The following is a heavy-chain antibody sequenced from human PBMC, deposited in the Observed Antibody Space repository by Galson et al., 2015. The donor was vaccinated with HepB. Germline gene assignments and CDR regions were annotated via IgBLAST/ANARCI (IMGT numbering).Heavy chain of an antibody. Sequence: SLRLSCAASGFNVSSHNMMWVRQAPGKGLEWVSVIYGGGSTYYAAPVKGRFTISRHNSKNTLYLQMNSLRAEDTAVYYCARLSGIGSWYSDYWGQGTLVTVSS. CDR3: ARLSGIGSWYSDY. CDR2: IYGGGST. CDR1: GFNVSSHN. V-gene: IGHV3-53*04. D-gene: IGHD6-13*01. J-gene: IGHJ4*02.